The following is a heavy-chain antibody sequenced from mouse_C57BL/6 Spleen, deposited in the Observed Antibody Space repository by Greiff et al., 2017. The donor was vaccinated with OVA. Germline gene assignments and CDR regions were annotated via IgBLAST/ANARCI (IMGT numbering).Heavy chain of an antibody. Sequence: EVKLMESGGGLVQPGGSLSLSCAASGFTFTDYYMSWVRQPPGKALEWLGFIRNKANGYTTEYSASVKGRFTISRDNSQSILYLQMNALRAEDSATYYCARYFTTVVAPYYYAMDYWGQGTSVTVSS. CDR3: ARYFTTVVAPYYYAMDY. CDR1: GFTFTDYY. J-gene: IGHJ4*01. CDR2: IRNKANGYTT. V-gene: IGHV7-3*01. D-gene: IGHD1-1*01.